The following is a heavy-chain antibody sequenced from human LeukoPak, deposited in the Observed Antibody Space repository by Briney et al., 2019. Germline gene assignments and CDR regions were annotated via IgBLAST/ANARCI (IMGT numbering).Heavy chain of an antibody. CDR1: GGSISSSSYY. CDR2: INHSGST. V-gene: IGHV4-39*07. Sequence: PSETVSLTCTVSGGSISSSSYYWSWVRQPPGKGLEWIGEINHSGSTNYNPSLKSRVTISVDTSKNQFSLKLSSVTAADTAVYYCARRGRGYSYGLAFDYWGQGTLVTVSS. J-gene: IGHJ4*02. D-gene: IGHD5-18*01. CDR3: ARRGRGYSYGLAFDY.